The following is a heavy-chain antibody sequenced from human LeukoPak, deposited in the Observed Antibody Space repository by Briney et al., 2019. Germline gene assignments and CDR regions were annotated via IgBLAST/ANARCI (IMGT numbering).Heavy chain of an antibody. CDR1: GFALSNYW. J-gene: IGHJ3*02. D-gene: IGHD6-19*01. CDR3: ARYGNGAWLAHYSFDI. V-gene: IGHV3-7*01. Sequence: WGSLRLSCAASGFALSNYWMSWVRQAPGKGLEWVANINQDGREKYFVDSVKGRFAISRDNAMNSLYLQMNSLRAEDTAVYYCARYGNGAWLAHYSFDIWGQGTMVTVSS. CDR2: INQDGREK.